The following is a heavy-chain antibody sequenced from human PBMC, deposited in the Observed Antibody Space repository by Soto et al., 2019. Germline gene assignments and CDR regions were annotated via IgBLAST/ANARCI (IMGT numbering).Heavy chain of an antibody. CDR3: SLGKSYYWDY. V-gene: IGHV3-23*01. J-gene: IGHJ4*02. CDR2: ITGGGSNT. CDR1: GITIRAYA. Sequence: DVQLLESGGNLVQPGGSLRLSCEVSGITIRAYAMSWARRAPGKGLEWVAAITGGGSNTHYEDSEKGRFTISRDDSKNTLHLKMSTLRVDDTAIYYCSLGKSYYWDYWGQGIQVTVSS.